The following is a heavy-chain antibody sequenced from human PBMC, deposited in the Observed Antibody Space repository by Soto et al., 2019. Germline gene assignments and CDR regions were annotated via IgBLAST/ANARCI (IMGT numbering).Heavy chain of an antibody. V-gene: IGHV4-31*03. Sequence: LSLTCTVSGGSISSGGYYWSWIRQHPGKGLEWIGYIYYSGSTYYNPSLKSRVTISVDTSKNQFSLKLSSVTAADTAVYYCARALGSLAAAGIGFVNDYWGQGTLVTVSS. D-gene: IGHD6-13*01. J-gene: IGHJ4*02. CDR3: ARALGSLAAAGIGFVNDY. CDR2: IYYSGST. CDR1: GGSISSGGYY.